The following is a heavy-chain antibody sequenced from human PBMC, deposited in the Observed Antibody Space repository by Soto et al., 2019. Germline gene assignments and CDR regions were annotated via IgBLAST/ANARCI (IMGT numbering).Heavy chain of an antibody. D-gene: IGHD1-26*01. V-gene: IGHV4-61*01. Sequence: PSETLSLTCSVSGGSVSSQTHFWTWIRQAPGKGLEWIGYVYYSGITNSNPSLKSRVTISADTSNNQISLSLTSVTAADTAVYYCAREDMSGTYYLDSWGQGTLVTVSS. CDR3: AREDMSGTYYLDS. CDR1: GGSVSSQTHF. J-gene: IGHJ4*02. CDR2: VYYSGIT.